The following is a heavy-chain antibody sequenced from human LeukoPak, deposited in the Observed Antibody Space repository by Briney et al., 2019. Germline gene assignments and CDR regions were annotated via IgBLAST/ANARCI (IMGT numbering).Heavy chain of an antibody. CDR1: GDSFSVCY. CDR2: INHSGSN. V-gene: IGHV4-34*01. J-gene: IGHJ4*02. CDR3: ARLWELPHERGPYFGY. D-gene: IGHD1-26*01. Sequence: SETLSLTCAVYGDSFSVCYWSWIRQPPGKGLGWLGEINHSGSNNYNPLIKSRVTISVGTSKNQFSLKLSSLTAADTAVYYCARLWELPHERGPYFGYWGQGTLVTVSS.